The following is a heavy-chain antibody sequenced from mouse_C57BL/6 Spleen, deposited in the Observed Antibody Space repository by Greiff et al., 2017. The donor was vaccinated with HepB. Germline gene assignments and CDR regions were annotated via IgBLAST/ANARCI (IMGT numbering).Heavy chain of an antibody. Sequence: EVKLMESEGGLVQPGSSMKLSCTASGFTFSDYYMAWVRQVPEKGLEWVANINYDGSSTYYLDSLKSRFIISRDNAKNILYLQMSSLKSEDTATYYCARDPYYDYDAGYFDVWGTGTTVTVSS. V-gene: IGHV5-16*01. J-gene: IGHJ1*03. CDR2: INYDGSST. CDR1: GFTFSDYY. CDR3: ARDPYYDYDAGYFDV. D-gene: IGHD2-4*01.